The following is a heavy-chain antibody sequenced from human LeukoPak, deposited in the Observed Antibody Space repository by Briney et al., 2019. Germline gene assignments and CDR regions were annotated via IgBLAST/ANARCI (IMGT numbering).Heavy chain of an antibody. V-gene: IGHV3-23*01. CDR3: AKDHGWLSAA. CDR1: GFTFSSYA. J-gene: IGHJ4*02. D-gene: IGHD5-12*01. CDR2: ISGNGDKT. Sequence: GSLRLSCAASGFTFSSYAMSWVRQAPGKGLEWVSAISGNGDKTYYTNSVRGRFTISRDNSKNTLYMQMNSLRAEDTAVYYCAKDHGWLSAAWGQGTLVTVSS.